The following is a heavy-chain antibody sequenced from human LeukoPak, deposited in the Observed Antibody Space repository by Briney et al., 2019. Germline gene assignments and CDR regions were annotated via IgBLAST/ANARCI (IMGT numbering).Heavy chain of an antibody. V-gene: IGHV4-34*01. D-gene: IGHD6-19*01. J-gene: IGHJ3*02. CDR2: INHSGST. CDR1: GGSFSGYY. Sequence: SETLSLTCAAYGGSFSGYYWSWIRQPPGKGLEWIGEINHSGSTNYNASLKSRVTISVDTSKNQFSLKLSSVPAADTAVYYCARDRRGWYPYDAFDIWGQGKMVTVSS. CDR3: ARDRRGWYPYDAFDI.